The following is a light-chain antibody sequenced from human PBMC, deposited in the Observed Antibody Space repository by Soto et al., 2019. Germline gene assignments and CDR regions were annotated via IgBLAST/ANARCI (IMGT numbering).Light chain of an antibody. CDR1: QSISSW. J-gene: IGKJ2*01. CDR2: KAS. Sequence: DIQMTQSPSTLSASVGDRVTITCRASQSISSWLTWYQQKPGKAPKLLIYKASSLESGVPSRFSGSGSGTEFTLTISSLPPDDFATYYGQQYDSFPYTFGQGTKLEIK. CDR3: QQYDSFPYT. V-gene: IGKV1-5*03.